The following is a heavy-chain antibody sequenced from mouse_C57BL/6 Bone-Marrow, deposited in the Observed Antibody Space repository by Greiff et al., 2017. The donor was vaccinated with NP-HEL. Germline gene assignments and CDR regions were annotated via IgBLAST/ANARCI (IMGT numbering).Heavy chain of an antibody. CDR3: ARKGVLGFITTVVDAMDY. D-gene: IGHD1-1*01. CDR1: GYTFTSYW. V-gene: IGHV1-50*01. CDR2: IDPSDSYT. J-gene: IGHJ4*01. Sequence: QVQLQQPGAELVKPGASVKLSCKASGYTFTSYWMQWVKQRPGQGLEWIGEIDPSDSYTNYNQKFKGKATLTVDTSSSTAYMQLSSLTSEDSAVYYGARKGVLGFITTVVDAMDYWGQGTSVTVSS.